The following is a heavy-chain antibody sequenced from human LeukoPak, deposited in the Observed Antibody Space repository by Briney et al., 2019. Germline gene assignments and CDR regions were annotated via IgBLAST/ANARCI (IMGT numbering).Heavy chain of an antibody. CDR2: IYTSGST. D-gene: IGHD6-19*01. V-gene: IGHV4-61*02. CDR3: ARVRPTYSTGWYGADY. CDR1: GGSISSGSYY. J-gene: IGHJ4*02. Sequence: PSETLSLTCTVSGGSISSGSYYWSWIRQPAGKGLEWIGRIYTSGSTNYNPSLKSRVTILVDTSKNQFSLKLSSVTAADTAVYYCARVRPTYSTGWYGADYWGQGTLVTVSS.